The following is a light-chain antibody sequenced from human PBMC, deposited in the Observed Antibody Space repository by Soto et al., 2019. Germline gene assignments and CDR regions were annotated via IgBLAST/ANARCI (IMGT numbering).Light chain of an antibody. CDR2: DVS. CDR3: QQRDKWPLT. CDR1: QSISPD. V-gene: IGKV3-11*01. J-gene: IGKJ4*01. Sequence: EIVLTQFPATLSLSPGERAALSCRASQSISPDLAWYQQKPGQPPRLLIYDVSYRAAGIPDRFSGSGSGADFTLTISSLEPEEFATYYCQQRDKWPLTFGGGTKVEIK.